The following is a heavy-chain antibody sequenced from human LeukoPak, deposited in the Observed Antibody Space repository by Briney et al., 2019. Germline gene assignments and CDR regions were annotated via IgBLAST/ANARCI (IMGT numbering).Heavy chain of an antibody. Sequence: SETLSLTCTVSGGSISGSSYYWGWIRQPPGKGLEWIGSNYYSGNTYYNPSRKSRVTISVDTSMNQFSLKLNSVTATDTAVYYCARYYGPWGQGTLVAVSS. D-gene: IGHD3-16*01. V-gene: IGHV4-39*01. J-gene: IGHJ4*02. CDR2: NYYSGNT. CDR3: ARYYGP. CDR1: GGSISGSSYY.